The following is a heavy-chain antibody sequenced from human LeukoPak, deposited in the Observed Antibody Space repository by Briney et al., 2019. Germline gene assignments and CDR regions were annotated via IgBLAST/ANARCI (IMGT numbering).Heavy chain of an antibody. V-gene: IGHV1-18*01. CDR3: ARVPAAINAFDI. J-gene: IGHJ3*02. Sequence: ASVKVSCKASGYTFTSYGISWVRQAPGQGLEWMGWISAYNGNTNYAQKLQGRVTMTTDTSTSTAYMELRSLRSDDTAVYYCARVPAAINAFDIWAKGQWSPSLQ. D-gene: IGHD2-2*02. CDR1: GYTFTSYG. CDR2: ISAYNGNT.